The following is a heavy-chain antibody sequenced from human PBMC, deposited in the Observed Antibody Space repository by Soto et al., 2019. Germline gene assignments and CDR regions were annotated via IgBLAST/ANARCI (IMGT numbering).Heavy chain of an antibody. CDR2: ISYDGSNK. Sequence: GGSLRLSCAASGFTFSSYGMHWVRQAPGKGLEWVAVISYDGSNKYYADSVKGRFTISRDNSKNTLYLQMNSLRAEDTAVYYCAKSARDFDFCSGDSAFYYYRLDVWRQGTTVPGSA. D-gene: IGHD3-3*01. CDR3: AKSARDFDFCSGDSAFYYYRLDV. J-gene: IGHJ6*01. CDR1: GFTFSSYG. V-gene: IGHV3-30*18.